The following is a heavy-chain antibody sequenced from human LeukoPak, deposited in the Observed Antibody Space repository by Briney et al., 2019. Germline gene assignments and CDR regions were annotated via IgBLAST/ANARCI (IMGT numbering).Heavy chain of an antibody. CDR2: INPNSGGT. CDR3: ARGDSRSYLYYYYYYTDV. V-gene: IGHV1-2*02. CDR1: GYTFTGYY. J-gene: IGHJ6*03. D-gene: IGHD6-6*01. Sequence: ASVKGSCKASGYTFTGYYMHWVRQAPGQGLEWMGWINPNSGGTNYAQKFQGRVTMTRDTSISTASMELSTLRSDATAVYYCARGDSRSYLYYYYYYTDVWGKGTTVTVSS.